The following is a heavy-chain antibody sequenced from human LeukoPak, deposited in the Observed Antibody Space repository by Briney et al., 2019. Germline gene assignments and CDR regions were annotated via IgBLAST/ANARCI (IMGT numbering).Heavy chain of an antibody. CDR3: AREDSSGWYWFDY. J-gene: IGHJ4*02. V-gene: IGHV4-38-2*02. Sequence: SETLSLTCTVSGYSISSGYYWGWIRQPPGKGLEWIGSFYHSGSTYYNPSLKSRVTISVDTSKNQFSLKLSSVTAADTAVYYCAREDSSGWYWFDYWGQGTLVTVSS. CDR2: FYHSGST. D-gene: IGHD6-19*01. CDR1: GYSISSGYY.